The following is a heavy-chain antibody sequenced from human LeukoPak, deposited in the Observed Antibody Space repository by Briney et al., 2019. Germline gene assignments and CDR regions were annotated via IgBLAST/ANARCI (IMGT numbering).Heavy chain of an antibody. Sequence: GRSLRLSCAASGFTFSSYAMHWVRQAPGKGLEWVAVISYDGSNKYYADSVKGRFTISRDNSKNTLYLQMNSLRAEDTAVYYCARDSRWRYSYGSFYSDYWGQGTLVTVSS. CDR3: ARDSRWRYSYGSFYSDY. D-gene: IGHD5-18*01. CDR2: ISYDGSNK. V-gene: IGHV3-30*04. J-gene: IGHJ4*02. CDR1: GFTFSSYA.